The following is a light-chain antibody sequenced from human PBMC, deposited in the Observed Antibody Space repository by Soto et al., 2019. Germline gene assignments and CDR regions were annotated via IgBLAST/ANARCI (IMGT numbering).Light chain of an antibody. CDR3: SSYTSSSTYV. V-gene: IGLV2-14*03. CDR1: SSDVGGYNY. J-gene: IGLJ1*01. CDR2: DVT. Sequence: QSALTQPASVSGSPGQSITISCTGTSSDVGGYNYVSWYQQHPGKAPKHMIYDVTNRPSGVSNRFSGYKSGNTASLTISGLLAEDAADYYCSSYTSSSTYVLGTGTKVTVL.